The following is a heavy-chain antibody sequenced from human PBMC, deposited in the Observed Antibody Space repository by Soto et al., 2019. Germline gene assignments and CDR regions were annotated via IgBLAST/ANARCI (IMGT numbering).Heavy chain of an antibody. D-gene: IGHD2-2*01. CDR1: GFNFNFFA. J-gene: IGHJ5*01. V-gene: IGHV3-23*01. CDR2: ISGSGSGT. CDR3: AKDRIQDCTSSSCYRGGGS. Sequence: GGSLRLSCVASGFNFNFFAMSWVRRAPGKGLEWVSAISGSGSGTFYSDSVKGRFTISRDNPKNTLFLEMKSLRPEDAAVYYCAKDRIQDCTSSSCYRGGGSWGHGTLVTVSS.